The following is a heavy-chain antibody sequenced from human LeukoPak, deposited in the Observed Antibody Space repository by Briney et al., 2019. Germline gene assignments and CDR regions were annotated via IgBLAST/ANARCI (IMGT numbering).Heavy chain of an antibody. CDR1: RYTFSSYV. CDR2: MNPNSGNT. J-gene: IGHJ4*02. CDR3: ARGRNERDLRLLLY. D-gene: IGHD3-16*01. Sequence: ASEKVSCKAPRYTFSSYVINWVRQGTGQGLEWMGWMNPNSGNTGYAQKLQGRLIMTTNTSISTAYMELSSLTSEDTAMYYCARGRNERDLRLLLYWGQGTLVTVSS. V-gene: IGHV1-8*01.